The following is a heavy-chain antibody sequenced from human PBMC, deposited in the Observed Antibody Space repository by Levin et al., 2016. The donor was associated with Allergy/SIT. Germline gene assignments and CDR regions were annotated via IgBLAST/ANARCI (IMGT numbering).Heavy chain of an antibody. CDR3: ARVKRETGTTHTNAFDI. V-gene: IGHV1-2*02. J-gene: IGHJ3*02. CDR2: INPNSGGT. Sequence: ASVKVSCKASGYTFTGYYMHWVRQAPGQGLEWMGWINPNSGGTNYAQKFQGRVTMTRDTSISTAYMELSRLRSDDTAVYYCARVKRETGTTHTNAFDIWGQGTMVTVSS. CDR1: GYTFTGYY. D-gene: IGHD1-7*01.